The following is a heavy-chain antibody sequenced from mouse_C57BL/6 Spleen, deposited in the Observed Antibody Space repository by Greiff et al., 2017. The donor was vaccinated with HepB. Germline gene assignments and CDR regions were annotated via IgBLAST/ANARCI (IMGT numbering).Heavy chain of an antibody. CDR2: IYPGDGAT. V-gene: IGHV1-82*01. CDR1: GYAFSSSW. D-gene: IGHD2-3*01. Sequence: QVQLKQSGPELVKPGASVKISCKASGYAFSSSWMNWVKPRPGKGLEWIGRIYPGDGATNYNGKFKGKATLTADKSSSTAYMQLSSLTSEDSAVYFWARLVTYYDAMEDRGQGTTVTVAT. J-gene: IGHJ4*01. CDR3: ARLVTYYDAMED.